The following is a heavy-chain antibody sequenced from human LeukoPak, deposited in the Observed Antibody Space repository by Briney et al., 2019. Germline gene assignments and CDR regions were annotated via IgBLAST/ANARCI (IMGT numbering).Heavy chain of an antibody. J-gene: IGHJ4*02. CDR1: GGTFSSYA. V-gene: IGHV1-69*13. CDR3: ARVKRERWFGEDI. D-gene: IGHD3-10*01. CDR2: IIPIFGTA. Sequence: ASVKVSCKASGGTFSSYAISWVRQAPGQGLEWMGVIIPIFGTANYAQKFQGRVTITADESTSTAYMELSSLRSEDTAVYYCARVKRERWFGEDIWGQGTLVTVSS.